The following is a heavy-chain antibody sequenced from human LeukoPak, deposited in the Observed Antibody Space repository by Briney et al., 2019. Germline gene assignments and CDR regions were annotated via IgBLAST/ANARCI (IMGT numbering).Heavy chain of an antibody. CDR3: ARDGLRTGNFDY. V-gene: IGHV3-30*04. CDR1: GFTFSSYA. Sequence: PGGSLRLSCAASGFTFSSYAMHWVRQAPGKGLEWVAVISYDGSNKYYADSVKGRFTISRDNSKNTLYLQMNSLRAEDTAVYYCARDGLRTGNFDYWGQGALVTVSS. J-gene: IGHJ4*02. D-gene: IGHD1-1*01. CDR2: ISYDGSNK.